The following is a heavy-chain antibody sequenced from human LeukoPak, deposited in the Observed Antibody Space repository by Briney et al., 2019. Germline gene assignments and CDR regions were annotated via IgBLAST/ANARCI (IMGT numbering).Heavy chain of an antibody. Sequence: PGGSLRLSCAASGFTFSNYWMSWVRQAPGKGLEWVTNIKQDGSEKYYVDSVKGRFTISRDNAKKSLYVQMNSLRAEDTAVYYCARYYDNSGYYSGSTHAFDIWGQGTMVTVSS. J-gene: IGHJ3*02. CDR1: GFTFSNYW. V-gene: IGHV3-7*01. CDR2: IKQDGSEK. D-gene: IGHD3-22*01. CDR3: ARYYDNSGYYSGSTHAFDI.